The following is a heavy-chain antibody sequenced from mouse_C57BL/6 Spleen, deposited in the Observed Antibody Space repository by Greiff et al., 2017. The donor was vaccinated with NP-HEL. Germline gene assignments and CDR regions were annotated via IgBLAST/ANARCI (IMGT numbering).Heavy chain of an antibody. V-gene: IGHV2-6*01. J-gene: IGHJ3*01. CDR1: GFSLTSYG. Sequence: VQLQQSGPGLVAPSQSLSITCTVSGFSLTSYGVDWVRQSPGKGLEWLGVIWGVGSTNYNSDLKSRLSISKDNSKSQVFLKMNSLQTDDTAMYYCASGGNHLAYWGQGTLVTVSA. CDR3: ASGGNHLAY. D-gene: IGHD2-1*01. CDR2: IWGVGST.